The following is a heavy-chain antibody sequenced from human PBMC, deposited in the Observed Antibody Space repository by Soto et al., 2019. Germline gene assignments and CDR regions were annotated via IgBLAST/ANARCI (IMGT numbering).Heavy chain of an antibody. CDR3: ARGRPRNQSWFDP. Sequence: PSETLSLTCAVYGGSFSTYCWSWIRQPPGKGLEWIGEINYSGSTNYNPSLKSRVTISLDTSKNQFSLNLRSVTAADTAVYYCARGRPRNQSWFDPCGQGNKVTVSS. J-gene: IGHJ5*02. CDR1: GGSFSTYC. CDR2: INYSGST. V-gene: IGHV4-34*01.